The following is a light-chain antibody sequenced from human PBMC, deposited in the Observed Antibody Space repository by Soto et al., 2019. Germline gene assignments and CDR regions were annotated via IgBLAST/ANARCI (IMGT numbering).Light chain of an antibody. CDR1: SSDVGAYNY. V-gene: IGLV2-14*03. CDR2: DVS. Sequence: QSALTQPASVSGSPGQSITISCTGTSSDVGAYNYVSWYQQHPGKAPKLMIYDVSHRPSGVSNRFSGSKSGNTASLTISGLQAEDEADYYCSSYTTSSTLVVFCGGTKLTV. CDR3: SSYTTSSTLVV. J-gene: IGLJ2*01.